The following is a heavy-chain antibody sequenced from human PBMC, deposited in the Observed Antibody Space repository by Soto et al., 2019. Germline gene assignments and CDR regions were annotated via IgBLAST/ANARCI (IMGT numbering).Heavy chain of an antibody. CDR2: ISGSGGST. V-gene: IGHV3-23*01. Sequence: EVQLLESGGGLVQPGGSLRLSCAASGFTFSSYAMGWVRQAPGKGLEWVSAISGSGGSTYYADSVKGRFTISRDNSKNTLYLQMNSLRAEDTAVYYCAKDFWSGYTPSVNDYWGQGTLVTVSS. D-gene: IGHD3-3*01. CDR3: AKDFWSGYTPSVNDY. J-gene: IGHJ4*02. CDR1: GFTFSSYA.